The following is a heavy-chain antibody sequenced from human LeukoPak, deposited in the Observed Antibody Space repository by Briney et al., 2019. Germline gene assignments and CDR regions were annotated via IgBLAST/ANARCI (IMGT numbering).Heavy chain of an antibody. CDR1: GFTFSSYW. D-gene: IGHD4-17*01. CDR2: INSDGSST. J-gene: IGHJ4*02. CDR3: ARVGGDYKFDY. Sequence: QAGGSLRLSCAASGFTFSSYWMHWVRQAPGKGLVWVSRINSDGSSTSYADSVKGRFTISRDNAKNTLYLQMNSLRAEDTAVYYCARVGGDYKFDYWGQGTLVTVSS. V-gene: IGHV3-74*01.